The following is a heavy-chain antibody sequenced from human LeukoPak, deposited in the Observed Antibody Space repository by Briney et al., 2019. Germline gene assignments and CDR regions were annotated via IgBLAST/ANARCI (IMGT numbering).Heavy chain of an antibody. CDR1: VFTSSSYE. CDR2: ISSSGSTI. V-gene: IGHV3-48*03. J-gene: IGHJ4*02. CDR3: TRGHYDILTGTDY. Sequence: PGRSPRLSRAASVFTSSSYEMNAVRQAPGKGLECVAYISSSGSTIYYADSVKGRFTISRDNAKNSLYLQMNSLRAEDKAVYYCTRGHYDILTGTDYWGQGTLVTVSS. D-gene: IGHD3-9*01.